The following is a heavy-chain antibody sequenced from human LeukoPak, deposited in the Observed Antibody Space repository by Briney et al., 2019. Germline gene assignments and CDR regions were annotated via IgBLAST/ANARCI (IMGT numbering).Heavy chain of an antibody. J-gene: IGHJ4*02. Sequence: GGSLRLSCAASGFTFSSYGMHWVRQAPGKGLEWVGRIKSKTDGGTTDYAAPVKGRFTISRDDSKNTLYLQMNSLKTEDTAVYYCTTDVCPPYIAVAGEGGDYWGQGTLVTVSS. CDR2: IKSKTDGGTT. CDR1: GFTFSSYG. V-gene: IGHV3-15*01. CDR3: TTDVCPPYIAVAGEGGDY. D-gene: IGHD6-19*01.